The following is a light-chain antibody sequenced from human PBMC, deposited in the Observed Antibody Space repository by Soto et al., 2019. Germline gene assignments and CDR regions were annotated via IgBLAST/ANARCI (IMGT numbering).Light chain of an antibody. CDR2: AAS. V-gene: IGKV1-9*01. Sequence: MQSTQSPSSLSASVGDRVTLTCRASQGISSYLAWYQQKPGKAPQLLIYAASTLQSGVPSRFSGSGSGTEFTLTISSLQPEDLATYFCQQLNSYSSWTFGQGTKVDI. CDR3: QQLNSYSSWT. J-gene: IGKJ1*01. CDR1: QGISSY.